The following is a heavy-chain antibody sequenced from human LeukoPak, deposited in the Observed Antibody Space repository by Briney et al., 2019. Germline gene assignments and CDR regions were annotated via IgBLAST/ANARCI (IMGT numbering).Heavy chain of an antibody. CDR3: ATYYYSYCYMDV. J-gene: IGHJ6*03. CDR2: IYYGGST. V-gene: IGHV4-39*01. Sequence: NPSETLSLTCTVSVGSISSASYYWGWLRQSPGKGREWIGNIYYGGSTSYDPSLKSRVTISVDTTKNQFSLHLSSVTAADTAVYYCATYYYSYCYMDVWGKGTTVTVSS. CDR1: VGSISSASYY.